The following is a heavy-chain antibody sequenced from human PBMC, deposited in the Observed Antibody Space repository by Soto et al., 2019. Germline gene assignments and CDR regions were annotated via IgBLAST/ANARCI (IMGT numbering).Heavy chain of an antibody. CDR1: GGTFSSYA. CDR2: IIPIFGTA. J-gene: IGHJ6*02. Sequence: SVKVSCKASGGTFSSYAISWVRQAPGQGLEWMGGIIPIFGTANYAQKFQGRVTITTDESTSTAYMELSSLRSEDTAVYYCARVAYGDYEGWYYYYGMDVWGQGTTVTVSS. V-gene: IGHV1-69*05. D-gene: IGHD4-17*01. CDR3: ARVAYGDYEGWYYYYGMDV.